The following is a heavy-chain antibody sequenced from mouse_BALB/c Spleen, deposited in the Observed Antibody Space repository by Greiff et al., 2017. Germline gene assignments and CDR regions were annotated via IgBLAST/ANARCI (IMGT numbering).Heavy chain of an antibody. CDR3: AREDDDSFCYAMDY. D-gene: IGHD2-4*01. J-gene: IGHJ4*01. CDR2: ISSGGSYT. Sequence: EVKLMESGGGLVKPGGSLKLSCAASGFTFSSYAMSWVRQSPEKRLEWVAEISSGGSYTYYPDTVTGRFTISRDNAKNTLYLEMSSLRSEDTAMYYCAREDDDSFCYAMDYWGQGTSVTVSS. V-gene: IGHV5-9-4*01. CDR1: GFTFSSYA.